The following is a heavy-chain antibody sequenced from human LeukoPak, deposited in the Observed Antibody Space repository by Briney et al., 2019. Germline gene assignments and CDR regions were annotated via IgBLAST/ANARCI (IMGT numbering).Heavy chain of an antibody. J-gene: IGHJ3*02. Sequence: NPGGSLRLSCAASGFTFSSYSMNWVRQAPGKGLEWVSSISSTSTYIYYADSVKGRFTISRDNAKNSLYLQMNSLRAEDTAVYYCARPVAVGSRALDIWGQGTMVTVSS. CDR2: ISSTSTYI. V-gene: IGHV3-21*01. CDR1: GFTFSSYS. D-gene: IGHD1-26*01. CDR3: ARPVAVGSRALDI.